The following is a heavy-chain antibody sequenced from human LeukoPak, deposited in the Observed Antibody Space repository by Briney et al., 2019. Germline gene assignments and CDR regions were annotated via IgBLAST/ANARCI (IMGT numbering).Heavy chain of an antibody. D-gene: IGHD1-26*01. Sequence: ASVKVSCKASGYTFTSYYMHWVRQAPGQGLEWMGIINPSGGSTSYAQKFQGRLTMTRDMFTSTDYMELTSLTSDDTAVYYCARDNSVGETAWWFDPWGQGTLVTVSS. CDR3: ARDNSVGETAWWFDP. CDR1: GYTFTSYY. CDR2: INPSGGST. J-gene: IGHJ5*02. V-gene: IGHV1-46*01.